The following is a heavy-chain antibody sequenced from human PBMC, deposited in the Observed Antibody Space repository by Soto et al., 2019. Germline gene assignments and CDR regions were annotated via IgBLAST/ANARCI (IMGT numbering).Heavy chain of an antibody. D-gene: IGHD3-22*01. CDR3: AREHKWDYYDSSGYLDY. J-gene: IGHJ4*02. Sequence: QVQLVQSGAEVKKPGSSVKVSCKASRSTFSSYAISWVRQAPGQGLEWMGGIIPIFGTANYAQKFQGRVTITADEFTSTDYMELSSLRSEDTAVYYCAREHKWDYYDSSGYLDYWGQGTLVTVSS. CDR1: RSTFSSYA. CDR2: IIPIFGTA. V-gene: IGHV1-69*12.